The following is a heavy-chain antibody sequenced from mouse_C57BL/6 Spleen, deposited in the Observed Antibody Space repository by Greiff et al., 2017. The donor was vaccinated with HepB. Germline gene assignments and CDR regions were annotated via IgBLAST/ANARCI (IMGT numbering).Heavy chain of an antibody. CDR2: IDPENGDT. Sequence: DVKLQESGAELVRPGASVKLSCTASGFNIKDDYMHWVKQRPEQGLEWIGWIDPENGDTEYASKFQGKATITADTSSNTAYLQLSSLTSEDTAVYYCTTAGGYDYDGYWGQGTTLTVSS. J-gene: IGHJ2*01. CDR1: GFNIKDDY. CDR3: TTAGGYDYDGY. D-gene: IGHD2-4*01. V-gene: IGHV14-4*01.